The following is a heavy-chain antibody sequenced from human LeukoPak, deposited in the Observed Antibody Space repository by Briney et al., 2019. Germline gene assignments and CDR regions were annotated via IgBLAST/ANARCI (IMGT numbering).Heavy chain of an antibody. CDR2: IYYSGTT. CDR3: ARQARYCGGGTCFDS. J-gene: IGHJ4*02. CDR1: GGSISSCY. V-gene: IGHV4-59*08. D-gene: IGHD2-15*01. Sequence: PAETLSLTCTVYGGSISSCYWSWIRQPPGKGLEWIGYIYYSGTTNYNPSLKSRVSISVDTSKNQFSLNLSSVTAADTAVYYCARQARYCGGGTCFDSWGQGTLVTVSS.